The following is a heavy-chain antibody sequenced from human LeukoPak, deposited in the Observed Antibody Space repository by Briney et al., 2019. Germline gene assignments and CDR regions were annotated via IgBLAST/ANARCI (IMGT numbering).Heavy chain of an antibody. CDR2: LYYRRST. J-gene: IGHJ2*01. CDR3: ASLSGSSGWYGQWGDRYFDL. Sequence: PPQTLSLTHAVYVGSFSGEYGSGVRHPRRKGLEWIGYLYYRRSTNYNTSYKSRVTISVDPSKNKSSLKLSSVTAAETAVYYCASLSGSSGWYGQWGDRYFDLWGRGTLVTVSS. V-gene: IGHV4-59*01. D-gene: IGHD6-19*01. CDR1: VGSFSGEY.